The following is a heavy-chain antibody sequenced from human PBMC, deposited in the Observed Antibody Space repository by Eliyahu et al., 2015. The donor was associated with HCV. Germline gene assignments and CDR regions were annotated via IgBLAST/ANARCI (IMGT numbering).Heavy chain of an antibody. V-gene: IGHV3-9*01. CDR1: GFTFGDYG. CDR2: ISWNSGSI. D-gene: IGHD1/OR15-1a*01. CDR3: AKDVENTHYYYMDV. J-gene: IGHJ6*03. Sequence: EGQLVESGGGLVQPGRSLRLSCAASGFTFGDYGMHWVRQAPGKGLEGVSGISWNSGSIHYAASVKGRFTIFRDNAKNSLYLQMNSLRPEDTALYYCAKDVENTHYYYMDVWGKGTTVTVPS.